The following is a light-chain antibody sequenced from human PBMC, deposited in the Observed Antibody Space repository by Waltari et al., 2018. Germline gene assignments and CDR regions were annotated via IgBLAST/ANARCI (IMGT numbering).Light chain of an antibody. CDR1: SNDVGGYNC. J-gene: IGLJ2*01. CDR2: DVS. Sequence: QSALTQPRPVSGSPGQSVTISCTGTSNDVGGYNCVSCYQQHPGNAPKLMIYDVSKRPSGVPDRFSASKSGNTASLTISGLQAEDEADYYCCSYAGSYTVVFGGGTKLTVL. CDR3: CSYAGSYTVV. V-gene: IGLV2-11*02.